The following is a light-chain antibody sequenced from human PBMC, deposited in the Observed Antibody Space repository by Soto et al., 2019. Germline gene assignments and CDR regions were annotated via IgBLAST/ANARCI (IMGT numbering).Light chain of an antibody. V-gene: IGKV1-8*01. CDR1: QGISSY. Sequence: AIRMTQSPSSLSASTGDRVTITCRASQGISSYLAWYQQKPGKAPKLLISAASTLQSGVPSRFSGSGSGTDFTLTLSCLQSEDFATYYCQQYYSYPRTFGQGTKLEIK. J-gene: IGKJ2*02. CDR3: QQYYSYPRT. CDR2: AAS.